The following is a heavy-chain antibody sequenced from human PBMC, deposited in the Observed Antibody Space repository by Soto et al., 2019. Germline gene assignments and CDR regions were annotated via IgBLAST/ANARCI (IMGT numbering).Heavy chain of an antibody. CDR3: AHRYCSGGSCYMSFDY. V-gene: IGHV2-5*02. CDR1: GFSLNSSGVG. Sequence: QITLKESGPTLVKPTQTLTLTCTFSGFSLNSSGVGVAWIRQPPGKTLEWLALIYWGDEKLYRPSLKSRLTITKDTSKNQVGLTMTNMDPVDTATYYCAHRYCSGGSCYMSFDYWGQGTLVTVSS. D-gene: IGHD2-15*01. CDR2: IYWGDEK. J-gene: IGHJ4*02.